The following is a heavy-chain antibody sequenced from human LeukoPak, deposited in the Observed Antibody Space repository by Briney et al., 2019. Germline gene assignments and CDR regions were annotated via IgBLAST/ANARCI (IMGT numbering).Heavy chain of an antibody. CDR1: GFTVSSNC. CDR2: ISSGGST. CDR3: GRMKPYCSSTSCYADEYFQH. Sequence: GGSLRLSCAASGFTVSSNCMSWVRQAPGKGLEWVSVISSGGSTYYADSVKGRFTISRDNSKNTLYHQMNSLRADDTAVYYCGRMKPYCSSTSCYADEYFQHWGQGTLVTVSS. V-gene: IGHV3-66*01. D-gene: IGHD2-2*01. J-gene: IGHJ1*01.